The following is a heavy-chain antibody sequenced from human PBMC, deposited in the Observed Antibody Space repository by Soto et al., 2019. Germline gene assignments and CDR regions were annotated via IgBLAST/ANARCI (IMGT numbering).Heavy chain of an antibody. Sequence: SETLSLTCTVSGGSISSYYWSWIRQPPGKGLEWIGYIYYSGSTNYNPSLKSRVTISVDTSKNQFSLKLSSVTAADTAVYYCASGPKTYYYGMDVWGQGTKVTVSS. CDR1: GGSISSYY. V-gene: IGHV4-59*01. CDR3: ASGPKTYYYGMDV. J-gene: IGHJ6*02. CDR2: IYYSGST.